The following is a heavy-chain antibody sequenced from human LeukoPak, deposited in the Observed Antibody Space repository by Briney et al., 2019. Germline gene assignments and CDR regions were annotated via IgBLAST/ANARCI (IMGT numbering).Heavy chain of an antibody. CDR1: GFTFKNSA. D-gene: IGHD3-10*01. J-gene: IGHJ4*01. V-gene: IGHV3-23*01. CDR3: AKDLWFGGSAFDS. CDR2: ISGSRDNS. Sequence: PGGSLRLSCAAPGFTFKNSAMSWVRQAPGRGLEWVSTISGSRDNSYYADSVKGRFTISRDFSQNTLYLEMNSLTADDTALYYCAKDLWFGGSAFDSWGQGTLVTVSS.